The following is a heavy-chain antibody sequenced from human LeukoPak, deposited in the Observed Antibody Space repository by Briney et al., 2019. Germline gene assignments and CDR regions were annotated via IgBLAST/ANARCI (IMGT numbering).Heavy chain of an antibody. CDR3: ARGSGYGDSPGLH. CDR2: INPNSGGS. V-gene: IGHV1-2*06. Sequence: ASVKVSCKASGYTFAGYAIFWVRQAPGQGLEWMGRINPNSGGSNYAQKFQGRVTMTRDTSISTAYMELNRLRSDDTAVYYCARGSGYGDSPGLHWGQGTLVTVSS. J-gene: IGHJ4*02. D-gene: IGHD4-17*01. CDR1: GYTFAGYA.